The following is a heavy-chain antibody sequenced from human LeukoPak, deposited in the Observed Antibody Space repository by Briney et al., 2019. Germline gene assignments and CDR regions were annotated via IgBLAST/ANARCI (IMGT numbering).Heavy chain of an antibody. Sequence: GGSLRLSCAASGFTFSRYGMHWVRQAPGKGLEWVAFIRYDGSNKYYADSVKGRFTISRDNSKNTLYLQMSSLRGDDTAVYYCATSESLRLGELSPIDHWGQGTLVTVSS. CDR2: IRYDGSNK. V-gene: IGHV3-30*02. CDR3: ATSESLRLGELSPIDH. J-gene: IGHJ4*02. D-gene: IGHD3-16*02. CDR1: GFTFSRYG.